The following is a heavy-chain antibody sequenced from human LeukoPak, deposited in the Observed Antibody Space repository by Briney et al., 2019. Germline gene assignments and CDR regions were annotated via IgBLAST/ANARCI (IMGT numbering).Heavy chain of an antibody. CDR2: IYSGGST. V-gene: IGHV3-53*01. Sequence: GGSLKLSCAASGFTVSSNYMSWVRQAPGKGLEWVSVIYSGGSTYYADSVKGRFTISRDNSKNTLYLQMNSLRAEDTAVYYCARDLDGNSNSGFDYWGQGTLVTVSS. CDR1: GFTVSSNY. CDR3: ARDLDGNSNSGFDY. D-gene: IGHD1-26*01. J-gene: IGHJ4*02.